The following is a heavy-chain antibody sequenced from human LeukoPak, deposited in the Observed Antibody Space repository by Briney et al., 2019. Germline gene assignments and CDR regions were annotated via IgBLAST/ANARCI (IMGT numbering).Heavy chain of an antibody. CDR1: GYPISSGYY. Sequence: SETLSLTCAVSGYPISSGYYWGWIRQPPGKGLEWIGSIYHSGSTYYNPSLKSRVTISVDTSKNQFSLKLSSVTAADTAVYYCARTDYYGSGSFFYWGQGTLVTVSS. CDR2: IYHSGST. CDR3: ARTDYYGSGSFFY. D-gene: IGHD3-10*01. V-gene: IGHV4-38-2*01. J-gene: IGHJ4*02.